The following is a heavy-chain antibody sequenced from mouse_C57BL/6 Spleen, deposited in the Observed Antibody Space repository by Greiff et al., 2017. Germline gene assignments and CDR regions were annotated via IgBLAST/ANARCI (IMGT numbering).Heavy chain of an antibody. Sequence: VQLQQSGPELVKPGASVKISCKASGYSFTSYYIHWVKQRPGQGLEWIGWIYPGSGNTKYNEKFKGKATLTADTSSSTAYMQLSSLTSEDSAVYYCASGSSYRYFDVWGTGTTVTVSS. CDR3: ASGSSYRYFDV. J-gene: IGHJ1*03. D-gene: IGHD1-1*01. CDR1: GYSFTSYY. V-gene: IGHV1-66*01. CDR2: IYPGSGNT.